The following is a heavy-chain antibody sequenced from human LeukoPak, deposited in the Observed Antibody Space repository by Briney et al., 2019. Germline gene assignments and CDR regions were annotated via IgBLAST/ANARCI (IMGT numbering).Heavy chain of an antibody. D-gene: IGHD6-13*01. Sequence: GASVTVSCKASGYTFTSYDINWVRQATGQGLEWMGWMNPNSGNTGYAQKFQGRVTITRNTSISTAYMELSSLRSEDTAVYYCARAELGDSSSWYSSSGLFDYWGQGTLVTVSS. CDR2: MNPNSGNT. CDR1: GYTFTSYD. J-gene: IGHJ4*02. CDR3: ARAELGDSSSWYSSSGLFDY. V-gene: IGHV1-8*03.